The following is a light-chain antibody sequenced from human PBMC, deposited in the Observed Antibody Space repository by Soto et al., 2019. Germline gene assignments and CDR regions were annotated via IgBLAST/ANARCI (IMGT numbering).Light chain of an antibody. CDR2: GVS. CDR3: SSYTSSSTPYV. J-gene: IGLJ1*01. V-gene: IGLV2-14*01. Sequence: QSVLTQPASVSGSPGQSITISCTGTSSDVGGYNYVSWYQQHPGKAPKLMIYGVSNRPSWVSNRFSGSKSGNTASLTISGLQAEDEADYYCSSYTSSSTPYVFGTGTKVTVL. CDR1: SSDVGGYNY.